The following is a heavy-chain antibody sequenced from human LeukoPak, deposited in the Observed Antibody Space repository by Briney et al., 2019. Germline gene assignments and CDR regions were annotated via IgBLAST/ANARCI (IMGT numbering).Heavy chain of an antibody. Sequence: GGSLRLSCTASGFTFSIYAMSWVRQAPGKGLDWVSSISSSSSYIYYADSVKGRFTISRDNAKNSLYLQMNSLRAEDTAVYYCARVRLASYYYDSSGYYEFDYWGQGTLVTVSS. D-gene: IGHD3-22*01. CDR1: GFTFSIYA. CDR2: ISSSSSYI. J-gene: IGHJ4*02. CDR3: ARVRLASYYYDSSGYYEFDY. V-gene: IGHV3-21*01.